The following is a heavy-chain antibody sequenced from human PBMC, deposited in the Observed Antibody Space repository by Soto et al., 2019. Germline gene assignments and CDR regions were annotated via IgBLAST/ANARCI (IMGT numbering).Heavy chain of an antibody. J-gene: IGHJ6*02. Sequence: QVQLVQSGAEVKKPGSSVKVSCKASGGTFSSYAISWVRQAPGQGLEWMGGIIPIFGTANYAQKFQGRVTITADESTSTAYMELSSLRSEYTAVYYCARDFWGKLRTTYSYYYYGMDVWGQGTTVTVSS. CDR1: GGTFSSYA. V-gene: IGHV1-69*01. D-gene: IGHD3-16*01. CDR3: ARDFWGKLRTTYSYYYYGMDV. CDR2: IIPIFGTA.